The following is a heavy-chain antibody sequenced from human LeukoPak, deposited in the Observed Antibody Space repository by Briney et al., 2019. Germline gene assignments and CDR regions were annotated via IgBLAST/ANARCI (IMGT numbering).Heavy chain of an antibody. D-gene: IGHD3-3*01. CDR1: GFTFSSYE. Sequence: GGSLRLSCAASGFTFSSYEMNWVRQAPGKGLEWVSYISSSGSTIYYADSVKGRFTISRDNAKNSLYLEMNSLRSDDTAIYYCARISGYDFWSGYTYYYYYMDVWGKGTTVTVSS. CDR3: ARISGYDFWSGYTYYYYYMDV. CDR2: ISSSGSTI. J-gene: IGHJ6*03. V-gene: IGHV3-48*03.